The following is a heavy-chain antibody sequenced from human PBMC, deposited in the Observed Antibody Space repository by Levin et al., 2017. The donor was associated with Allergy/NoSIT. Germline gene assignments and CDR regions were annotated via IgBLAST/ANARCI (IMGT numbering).Heavy chain of an antibody. J-gene: IGHJ4*02. D-gene: IGHD3-22*01. CDR3: ARDMTYYYDSSGYYPFDY. CDR2: INTNTGNP. CDR1: GYTFTSYA. Sequence: PGESLKISCKASGYTFTSYAMNWVRQAPGQGLEWMGWINTNTGNPTYAQGFTGRFVFSLDTSVSTAYLQISSLKAEDTAVYYCARDMTYYYDSSGYYPFDYWGQGTLVTVSS. V-gene: IGHV7-4-1*02.